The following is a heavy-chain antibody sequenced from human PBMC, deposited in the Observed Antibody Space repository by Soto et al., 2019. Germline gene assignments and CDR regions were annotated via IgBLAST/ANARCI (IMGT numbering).Heavy chain of an antibody. J-gene: IGHJ6*03. V-gene: IGHV4-39*01. Sequence: SETLSLTCTVSGGSISSSSYYWGWIRQPPGKGLEWIGSIYYSGSTYYNPSLKSRDTISVDTSKNQFSLKLSSVTAADTAVYYCARQRQQLAYYYYYYMDVWGKGTTVTVSS. CDR1: GGSISSSSYY. CDR2: IYYSGST. CDR3: ARQRQQLAYYYYYYMDV. D-gene: IGHD6-13*01.